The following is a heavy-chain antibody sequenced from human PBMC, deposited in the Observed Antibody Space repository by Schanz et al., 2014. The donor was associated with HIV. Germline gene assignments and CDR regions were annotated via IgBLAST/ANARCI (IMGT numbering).Heavy chain of an antibody. J-gene: IGHJ4*02. D-gene: IGHD3-10*01. CDR1: AYTFTGYY. V-gene: IGHV1-2*02. CDR3: ARDQNVISMVRGVMGGVDY. Sequence: QVQLVQSGAGVKKPGASVKVSCKASAYTFTGYYMHWVRQAPGQGLEWMGWINPSSGGTNYAQKFQGRVTMTRDTSISTAYMELRRLRSDDTAVYYCARDQNVISMVRGVMGGVDYWGQGTLVTVSS. CDR2: INPSSGGT.